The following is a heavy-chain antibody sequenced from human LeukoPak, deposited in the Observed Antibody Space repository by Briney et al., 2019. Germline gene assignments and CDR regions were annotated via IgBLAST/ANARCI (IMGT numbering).Heavy chain of an antibody. D-gene: IGHD2-21*02. Sequence: PSETLSLTCTVSSGSISGYYLTWIRQPAGKGLEWIGRIYNTGSSTYNPSLKSRVTMSVDTSKKHFSLKLSSVTAADTAVYCCARAVTGDALDIWGQGTMVIVSS. CDR1: SGSISGYY. CDR2: IYNTGSS. V-gene: IGHV4-4*07. CDR3: ARAVTGDALDI. J-gene: IGHJ3*02.